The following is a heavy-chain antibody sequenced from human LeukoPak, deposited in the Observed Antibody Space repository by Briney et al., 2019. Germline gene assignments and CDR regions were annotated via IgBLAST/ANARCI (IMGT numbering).Heavy chain of an antibody. D-gene: IGHD6-19*01. CDR1: GFTFSSYW. CDR2: IKPDGSEK. Sequence: GGSLRLSCAASGFTFSSYWMSWVRQSPGKGLEWVANIKPDGSEKYFMDSVKGRFTISRDNAKNALYLEMNSLRAEDTAVYYCAKDELDYYSSGCALDYWGQGTLVTVSS. J-gene: IGHJ4*02. CDR3: AKDELDYYSSGCALDY. V-gene: IGHV3-7*01.